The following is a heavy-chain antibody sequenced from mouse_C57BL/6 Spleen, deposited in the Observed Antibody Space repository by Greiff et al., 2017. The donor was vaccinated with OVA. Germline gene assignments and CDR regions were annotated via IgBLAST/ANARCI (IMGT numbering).Heavy chain of an antibody. D-gene: IGHD1-1*01. J-gene: IGHJ2*01. Sequence: QVQLQQSGPELVKPGASVKISCKASGYAFSSSWMNWVKQRPGKGLEWIGRIYPGDGDTNYNGKFKGKATLTADTSSSTASMQLSSLPSEDSAVYFGARLANSWAYFDYWGQGTTLTVSS. CDR3: ARLANSWAYFDY. V-gene: IGHV1-82*01. CDR2: IYPGDGDT. CDR1: GYAFSSSW.